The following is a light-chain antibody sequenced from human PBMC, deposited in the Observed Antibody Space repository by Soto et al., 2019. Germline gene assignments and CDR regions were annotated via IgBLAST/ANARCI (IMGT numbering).Light chain of an antibody. CDR1: SSDVGGYNY. CDR3: SSYISSSTFV. J-gene: IGLJ1*01. CDR2: EVS. Sequence: ALTQPASVSGSPGQSITISCTGTSSDVGGYNYVSWYQQHPGKAPKLMIYEVSNRPSGVSNRFSGSKSGNTASLTISGLQAEDEADYYCSSYISSSTFVFGTGTKVTVL. V-gene: IGLV2-14*01.